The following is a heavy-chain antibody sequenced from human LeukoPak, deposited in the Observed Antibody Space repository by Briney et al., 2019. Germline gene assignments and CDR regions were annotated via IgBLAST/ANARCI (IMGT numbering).Heavy chain of an antibody. Sequence: SETLSLTCTVSGGSISSYYWSWIRQPPGKGLEWIGYIYTSGSTNYNPSLKSRVTMSVDTSKNQFSLKLSSVTAADTAVYYCARLYFWSGYFDYWGQGTLVTVSS. D-gene: IGHD3-3*01. V-gene: IGHV4-4*09. CDR2: IYTSGST. CDR3: ARLYFWSGYFDY. J-gene: IGHJ4*02. CDR1: GGSISSYY.